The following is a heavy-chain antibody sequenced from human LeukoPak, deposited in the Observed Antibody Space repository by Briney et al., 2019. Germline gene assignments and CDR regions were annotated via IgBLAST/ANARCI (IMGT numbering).Heavy chain of an antibody. Sequence: ASVKVSCKASGYTFTSYYMHWVRQAPGQGLEWMGIINPSGGSTSYAQKFQGRVTMTRDMSTSTVYMELSSLRSEDTAVYYCAASWDYYDSSGYYHYADYWGQGTLVTVSS. J-gene: IGHJ4*02. V-gene: IGHV1-46*01. CDR1: GYTFTSYY. CDR3: AASWDYYDSSGYYHYADY. CDR2: INPSGGST. D-gene: IGHD3-22*01.